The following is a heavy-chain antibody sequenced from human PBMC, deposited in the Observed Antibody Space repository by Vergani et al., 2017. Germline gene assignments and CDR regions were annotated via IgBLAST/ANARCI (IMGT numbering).Heavy chain of an antibody. CDR3: AKDLYDYVWGSFTSPPLYFDY. CDR1: GFTFSSYG. Sequence: VQLLESGGGLVQPGGSLRLSCAASGFTFSSYGMHWVRQAPGKGLEWVAFIRYDGSNKYYADSVKGRFTISRDNSKNTLYLQMNSLRAEDTAVYYCAKDLYDYVWGSFTSPPLYFDYWGQGTLVTVSS. J-gene: IGHJ4*02. CDR2: IRYDGSNK. D-gene: IGHD3-16*01. V-gene: IGHV3-30*02.